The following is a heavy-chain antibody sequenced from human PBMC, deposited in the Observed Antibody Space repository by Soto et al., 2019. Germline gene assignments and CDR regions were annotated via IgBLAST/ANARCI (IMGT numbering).Heavy chain of an antibody. CDR3: ARSITPFDY. CDR2: ISSSGDTM. V-gene: IGHV3-48*03. D-gene: IGHD3-10*01. Sequence: PGGSLRLSCGASGFTFSSYEMNWVRQSPGKGLEWVSYISSSGDTMNYADSVKGRFTISRDNAKNSLYLQMNSLRAEDTAVYYCARSITPFDYWGQGTPVTVSS. J-gene: IGHJ4*02. CDR1: GFTFSSYE.